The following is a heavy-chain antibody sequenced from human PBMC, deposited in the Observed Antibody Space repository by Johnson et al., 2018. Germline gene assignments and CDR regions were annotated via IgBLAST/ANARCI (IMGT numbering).Heavy chain of an antibody. Sequence: VQLVQSGGGLVQPGGSLRLSCAASGFTFSRYDMHWVRQAPGKGLEWVSVIYSGGSTYYADSVKGRFTISRDNSKNPLYLQMKSLRADDTAVYYCAKPPLYDVLTGRRSYYYYMDVWGKGTTVTVCS. CDR2: IYSGGST. J-gene: IGHJ6*03. CDR1: GFTFSRYD. D-gene: IGHD3-9*01. V-gene: IGHV3-66*04. CDR3: AKPPLYDVLTGRRSYYYYMDV.